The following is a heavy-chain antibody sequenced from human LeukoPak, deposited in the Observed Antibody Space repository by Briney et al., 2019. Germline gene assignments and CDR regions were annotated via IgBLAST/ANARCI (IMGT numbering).Heavy chain of an antibody. Sequence: GGSLRLSCAASGFTFSSYAMSWVRQAPGKGLEWVSAISGSGSSTYYADSVKGRFTISRDNSKNTLYLQMNSLRAEDTAVYYCAKDRGVHYYGSERGLFNWFDPWGQGTLVTVSS. V-gene: IGHV3-23*01. CDR3: AKDRGVHYYGSERGLFNWFDP. J-gene: IGHJ5*02. D-gene: IGHD3-10*01. CDR2: ISGSGSST. CDR1: GFTFSSYA.